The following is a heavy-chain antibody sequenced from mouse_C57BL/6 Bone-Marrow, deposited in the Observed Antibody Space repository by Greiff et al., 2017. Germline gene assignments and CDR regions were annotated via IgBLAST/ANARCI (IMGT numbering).Heavy chain of an antibody. CDR3: ALYGSSPYYHAMDY. V-gene: IGHV1-26*01. Sequence: VQLQQSGPELVKPGASVKISCKASGYTFTDYYMNWVKQSHGKSLEWIGDINPNNGGTSYNQKFKGKGTLTVDKSSSTAYMELRSLTSEDSAVYYCALYGSSPYYHAMDYWGQGTSVTVSS. D-gene: IGHD1-1*01. J-gene: IGHJ4*01. CDR2: INPNNGGT. CDR1: GYTFTDYY.